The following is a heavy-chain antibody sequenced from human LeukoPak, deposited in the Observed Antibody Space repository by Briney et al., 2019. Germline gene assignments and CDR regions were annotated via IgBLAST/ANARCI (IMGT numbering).Heavy chain of an antibody. D-gene: IGHD2-2*01. Sequence: ASVKVSCKVSGYTLTELSMHWVRQAPGKGPEWMGGFDPEDGETIYAQKFQGRVTMTEDTSTDTAYMELSSLRSEDTAVYYCANPGGYCSSTSCPFNWFDPWGQGTLVTVSS. CDR1: GYTLTELS. CDR3: ANPGGYCSSTSCPFNWFDP. CDR2: FDPEDGET. J-gene: IGHJ5*02. V-gene: IGHV1-24*01.